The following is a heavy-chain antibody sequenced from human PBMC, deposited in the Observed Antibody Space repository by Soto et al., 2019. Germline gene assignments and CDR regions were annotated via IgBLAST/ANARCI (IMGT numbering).Heavy chain of an antibody. CDR3: AKDGGYGLPYYYYGMDV. D-gene: IGHD3-16*01. Sequence: GGSLRLSCAASGLTFSSYAMSWVRQAPGKGLEWVSAISGSGGSTYYADSVKGRFTISRDNSKNTLYLQMNSLRAEDTAVYYCAKDGGYGLPYYYYGMDVWGQGTTVTVSS. CDR2: ISGSGGST. CDR1: GLTFSSYA. J-gene: IGHJ6*02. V-gene: IGHV3-23*01.